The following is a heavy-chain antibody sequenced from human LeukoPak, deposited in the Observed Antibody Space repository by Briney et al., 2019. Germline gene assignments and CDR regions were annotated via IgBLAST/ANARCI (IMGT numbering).Heavy chain of an antibody. D-gene: IGHD3-3*01. V-gene: IGHV4-59*01. CDR3: TRSLGVVIHGGMDV. J-gene: IGHJ6*02. Sequence: SETLSLTCTVSGGSISSYHWSWIRQPPGKGLEWIGHIYYTGSTNYNPSLKSRVTISLDTSKNQFSLKLSSVTAADTTVYYCTRSLGVVIHGGMDVWGQGTTVTVSS. CDR1: GGSISSYH. CDR2: IYYTGST.